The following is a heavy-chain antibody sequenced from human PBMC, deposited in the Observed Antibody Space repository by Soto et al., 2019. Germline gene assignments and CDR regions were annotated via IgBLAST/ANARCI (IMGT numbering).Heavy chain of an antibody. J-gene: IGHJ6*03. Sequence: SETLSLTCTVSGGSISSYYWSWIRQPPGKGLEWIGYIYYSGSTNYNPSLKSRVTISVDTSKNQFSLKLSSVTAADTAVYYCARQDIGYSGYDSYGNYMDVWGKGTTVTVSS. CDR2: IYYSGST. CDR1: GGSISSYY. CDR3: ARQDIGYSGYDSYGNYMDV. D-gene: IGHD5-12*01. V-gene: IGHV4-59*08.